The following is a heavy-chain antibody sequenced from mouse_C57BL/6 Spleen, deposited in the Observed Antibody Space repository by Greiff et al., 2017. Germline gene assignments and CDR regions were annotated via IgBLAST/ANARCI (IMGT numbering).Heavy chain of an antibody. J-gene: IGHJ2*01. Sequence: EVKLQQSGPELVKPGASVKMSCKASGYKFTDYNMHWVKQSHGKSLEWIGYINPNNGGTSSNQKFKGKATCTVNKSSSTAYMELRSLTSEDSAFDYCAREGYYCYGSSIDYWGQGTTLTVSS. CDR1: GYKFTDYN. CDR2: INPNNGGT. CDR3: AREGYYCYGSSIDY. V-gene: IGHV1-22*01. D-gene: IGHD1-1*01.